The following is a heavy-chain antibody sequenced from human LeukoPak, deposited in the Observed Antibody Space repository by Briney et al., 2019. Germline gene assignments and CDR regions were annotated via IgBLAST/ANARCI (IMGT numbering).Heavy chain of an antibody. CDR3: ARSGQTTVAYLD. CDR2: INRSGST. J-gene: IGHJ4*02. D-gene: IGHD4-11*01. CDR1: GGSFSAYN. Sequence: SETLSLTCAVNGGSFSAYNWSWIRQPPGKGLEWIGEINRSGSTNYNPSLKSRVAISVDTSKTQFSLKLTSVTAADTAVYYCARSGQTTVAYLDWGRGSLVTVSS. V-gene: IGHV4-34*01.